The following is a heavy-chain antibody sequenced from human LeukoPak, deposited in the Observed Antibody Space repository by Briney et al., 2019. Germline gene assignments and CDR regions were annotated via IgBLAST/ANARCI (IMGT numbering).Heavy chain of an antibody. CDR2: INPSGGST. D-gene: IGHD6-19*01. J-gene: IGHJ6*02. CDR1: GYTFTSYY. Sequence: ASVKVSCKASGYTFTSYYMHWVRQAPGQGLEWMGIINPSGGSTSYAQKFQGRVTMTRDTSTSTVYMELSSLRSEDTAVYYCARRTNIAVAGTKYYYYGMDVWGQGTTVTVSS. V-gene: IGHV1-46*01. CDR3: ARRTNIAVAGTKYYYYGMDV.